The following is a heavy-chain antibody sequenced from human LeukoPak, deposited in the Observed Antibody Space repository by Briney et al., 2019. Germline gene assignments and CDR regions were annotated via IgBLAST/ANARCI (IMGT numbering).Heavy chain of an antibody. J-gene: IGHJ6*03. V-gene: IGHV5-51*01. CDR3: ARQGAAGKYYYYYMDV. Sequence: GESLKISCKGSGYSFTNYWIDWVRQMPGKGLEWMGIIYPGDSDTRYSPSFQGQVTISADKSINTAYLEWSSLKASDTAIYYCARQGAAGKYYYYYMDVWGQGTMVTVSS. D-gene: IGHD6-13*01. CDR1: GYSFTNYW. CDR2: IYPGDSDT.